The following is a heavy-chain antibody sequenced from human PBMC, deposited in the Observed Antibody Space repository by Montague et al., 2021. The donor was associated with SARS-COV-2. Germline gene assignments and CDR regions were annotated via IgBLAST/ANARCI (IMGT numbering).Heavy chain of an antibody. CDR1: GFTFNTSE. CDR2: ISTSGTLT. J-gene: IGHJ5*02. Sequence: SLRLSCAASGFTFNTSEMNWVRQAPGKGLEWVSYISTSGTLTYYMDSVKGRFTISRDNAKKSLHLQMDSLRAEDTAVYFCASEAGGYCYGYSNCYFDLWGQGTLVTVSS. CDR3: ASEAGGYCYGYSNCYFDL. V-gene: IGHV3-48*03. D-gene: IGHD5-18*01.